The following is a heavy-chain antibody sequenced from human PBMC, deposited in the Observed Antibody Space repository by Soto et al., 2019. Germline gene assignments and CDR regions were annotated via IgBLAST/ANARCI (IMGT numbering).Heavy chain of an antibody. CDR3: ARQRDFDGMPFDY. D-gene: IGHD1-1*01. J-gene: IGHJ4*02. Sequence: GGSLRLSCAASGFTFSDYYMIWIRQAPGKGLEWVSYISSRGSSIYYADSVKGRFTISRDNAKNSLYLQMNSLRAEDTAVYYCARQRDFDGMPFDYWGQGTLVTVSS. V-gene: IGHV3-11*01. CDR2: ISSRGSSI. CDR1: GFTFSDYY.